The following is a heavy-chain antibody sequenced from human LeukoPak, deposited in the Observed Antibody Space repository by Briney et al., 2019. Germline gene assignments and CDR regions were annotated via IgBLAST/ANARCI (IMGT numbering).Heavy chain of an antibody. CDR2: ISGSGGST. J-gene: IGHJ4*02. V-gene: IGHV3-23*01. D-gene: IGHD2-2*01. CDR3: AKDPRLPYCSSTSCYFYDY. Sequence: SGGSLRLSCAASGFTFSNYAMSWVRQAPGKGLEWVSAISGSGGSTYYADSVKGRFTISRDNSKNTLYLQMNSLRAEDTAVYYCAKDPRLPYCSSTSCYFYDYWGQGTLVTVSS. CDR1: GFTFSNYA.